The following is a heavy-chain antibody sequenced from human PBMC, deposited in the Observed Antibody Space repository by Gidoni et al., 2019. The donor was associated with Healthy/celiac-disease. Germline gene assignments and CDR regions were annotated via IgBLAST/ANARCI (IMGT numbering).Heavy chain of an antibody. V-gene: IGHV3-9*01. CDR3: AKDRGSGWFDAFDI. D-gene: IGHD6-19*01. J-gene: IGHJ3*02. CDR1: GFTFDDYA. CDR2: ISWNSGSI. Sequence: EVQLVESGGGLVQPGRSLRISCAASGFTFDDYAMHWVRQAPGKGLEWVSGISWNSGSIGYADSVKGRFTISRDNAKNSLYLQMNSLRAEDTALYYCAKDRGSGWFDAFDIWGQGTMVTVSS.